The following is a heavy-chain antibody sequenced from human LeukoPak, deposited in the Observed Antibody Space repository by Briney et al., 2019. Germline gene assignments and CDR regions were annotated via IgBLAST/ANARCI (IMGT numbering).Heavy chain of an antibody. Sequence: SETLSLTCTVSGGSISSYYWSWIRQPPGKGLEWIGYIYYSGSTNYNPSLKSRVTMSVDTSKNQFSLKLSSMTAADTAVYYCAREYFIAAAGMKRYFDLWGRGTLVTVSS. CDR1: GGSISSYY. J-gene: IGHJ2*01. CDR2: IYYSGST. D-gene: IGHD6-13*01. CDR3: AREYFIAAAGMKRYFDL. V-gene: IGHV4-59*12.